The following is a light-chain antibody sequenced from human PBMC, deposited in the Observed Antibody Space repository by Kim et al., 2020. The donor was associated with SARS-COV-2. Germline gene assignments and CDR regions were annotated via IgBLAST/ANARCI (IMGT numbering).Light chain of an antibody. CDR2: RDS. CDR3: QVWDSSTAWV. Sequence: VARGQTARITWGGNNIGSKNGHGYQQKPGQAPVLVIYRDSNRPSGIPERFSGSNSENTATLTSSRAQAGDEADYYCQVWDSSTAWVFGGGTQLTVL. V-gene: IGLV3-9*01. J-gene: IGLJ3*02. CDR1: NIGSKN.